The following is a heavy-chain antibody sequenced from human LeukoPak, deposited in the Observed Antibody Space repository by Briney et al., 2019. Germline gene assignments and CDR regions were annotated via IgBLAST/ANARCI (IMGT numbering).Heavy chain of an antibody. V-gene: IGHV3-23*01. CDR1: GFTFSSYA. J-gene: IGHJ4*02. D-gene: IGHD2-15*01. CDR3: ARAGYCSGGSCYGSDY. Sequence: GGSLRLSCAASGFTFSSYAMSWVRQAPGKGLEWVSAISGSGGSTYYADSVKGRFTISRDNSKNTPYLQMDSLRAEDTAVYYCARAGYCSGGSCYGSDYWGQGTLVSVSS. CDR2: ISGSGGST.